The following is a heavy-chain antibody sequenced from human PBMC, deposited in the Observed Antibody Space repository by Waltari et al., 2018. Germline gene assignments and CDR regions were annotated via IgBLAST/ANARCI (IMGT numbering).Heavy chain of an antibody. D-gene: IGHD5-12*01. CDR3: ARAPGYKGYFDY. CDR2: VNHGGDT. Sequence: QVQLQGWGAGLLRPSETLSLTCAVSGGSFSGYYWSWIRQSPGKGLEWIGDVNHGGDTHYSPSLESRVTISVDMSKNQFSLKMRSVTAADTAIYYCARAPGYKGYFDYWGRGTLVTVSS. CDR1: GGSFSGYY. J-gene: IGHJ4*02. V-gene: IGHV4-34*01.